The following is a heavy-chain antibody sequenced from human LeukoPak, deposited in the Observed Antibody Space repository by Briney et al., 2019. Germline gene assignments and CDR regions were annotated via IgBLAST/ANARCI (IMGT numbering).Heavy chain of an antibody. D-gene: IGHD1-14*01. CDR2: IYYIGST. CDR3: ARQTGLTLNYYYMDV. Sequence: SETLSLTCTVSGGSISSYYWSWIRQPPGKGLECIAYIYYIGSTNYNPSLKSRVTISVDTSKNQFSLKLSSVTAADTAVYYCARQTGLTLNYYYMDVWGKGTTVTVSS. J-gene: IGHJ6*03. CDR1: GGSISSYY. V-gene: IGHV4-59*08.